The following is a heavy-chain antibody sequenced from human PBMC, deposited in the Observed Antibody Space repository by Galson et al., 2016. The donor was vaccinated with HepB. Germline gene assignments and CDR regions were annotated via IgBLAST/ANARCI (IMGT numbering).Heavy chain of an antibody. D-gene: IGHD2-2*01. CDR2: IHQDGGQR. CDR1: GFTFSSFW. J-gene: IGHJ4*02. V-gene: IGHV3-7*01. CDR3: AKDGRIYCSSASCHDHFHY. Sequence: SLRLSCAASGFTFSSFWMSWVRQAPGKGLEWVANIHQDGGQRYYGDSVKGRFTVSRDNAKNSLYLQMNSLRAEDTAVYYCAKDGRIYCSSASCHDHFHYWGQGTLVTVSS.